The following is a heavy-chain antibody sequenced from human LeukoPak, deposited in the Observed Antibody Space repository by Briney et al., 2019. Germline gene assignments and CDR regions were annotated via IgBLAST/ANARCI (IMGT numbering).Heavy chain of an antibody. CDR2: INPSSGGT. CDR1: GYTFTGYY. Sequence: GASVKLSCRASGYTFTGYYMHSVRQAPGQGLEWMGGINPSSGGTNYAQKCQGRVTMTRDTSIRTAYMELSRLRSDDTAVYYSARDSHYYDSSGYYPTPSNWFDPWGQGTLVTVSS. J-gene: IGHJ5*02. V-gene: IGHV1-2*02. D-gene: IGHD3-22*01. CDR3: ARDSHYYDSSGYYPTPSNWFDP.